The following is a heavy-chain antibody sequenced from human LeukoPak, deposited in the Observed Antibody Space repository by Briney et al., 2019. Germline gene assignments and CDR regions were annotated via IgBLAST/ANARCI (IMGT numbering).Heavy chain of an antibody. CDR3: ARGGNDSSGYRWFDP. D-gene: IGHD3-22*01. CDR2: INPSGGST. Sequence: GESLKISCKASGYTFTGYYMHWVRQAPGQGLEWMGWINPSGGSTSYAQRFQGRVTMTRDTSTSTVYMELSSLRSEDTAVYYCARGGNDSSGYRWFDPWGQGTLVTVSS. V-gene: IGHV1-46*01. J-gene: IGHJ5*02. CDR1: GYTFTGYY.